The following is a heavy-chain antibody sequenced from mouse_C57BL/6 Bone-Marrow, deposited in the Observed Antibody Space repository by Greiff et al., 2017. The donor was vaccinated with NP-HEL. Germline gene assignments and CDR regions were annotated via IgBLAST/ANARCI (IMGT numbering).Heavy chain of an antibody. J-gene: IGHJ2*01. V-gene: IGHV1-72*01. D-gene: IGHD1-1*01. Sequence: QVQLKQPGAELVKPGASVKLSCKASGYTFTSYLMHWVKQRPGRSLEWIGRIDPNSGGTKYNEKFKSKATLTVDKPSSTAYMQLNSLTSEDSAVYYCARYYYGSSSFDYWGQGTTLTVSS. CDR3: ARYYYGSSSFDY. CDR2: IDPNSGGT. CDR1: GYTFTSYL.